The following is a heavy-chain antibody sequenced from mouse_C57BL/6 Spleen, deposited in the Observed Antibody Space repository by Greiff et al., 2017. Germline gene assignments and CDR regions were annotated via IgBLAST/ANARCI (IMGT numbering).Heavy chain of an antibody. CDR2: IYPRSGST. J-gene: IGHJ1*03. CDR1: GYTFTSYG. CDR3: ARGDYDGYWYFDV. V-gene: IGHV1-81*01. Sequence: VQGVESGAELARPGASVKLSCKASGYTFTSYGISWVKQRPGQGLEWIGEIYPRSGSTYYNEKFKGKATLTADKSSSTAYMELRSLTSEDSAVYFCARGDYDGYWYFDVWGTGTTVTVSS. D-gene: IGHD2-4*01.